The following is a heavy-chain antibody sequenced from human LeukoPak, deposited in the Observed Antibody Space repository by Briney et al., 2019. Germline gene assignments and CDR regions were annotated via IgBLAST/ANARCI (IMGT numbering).Heavy chain of an antibody. CDR2: IYTSGST. V-gene: IGHV4-4*07. Sequence: PSETLSLTCTVSGGSISSYYWSWIRQPAGKGLEWIGRIYTSGSTNYNPSLKSRVTMSVDTSKNQFSLKLSSVTAADTAVYYCARSADQWLVRVSWFDPWGQGTLVTVSS. J-gene: IGHJ5*02. CDR1: GGSISSYY. D-gene: IGHD6-19*01. CDR3: ARSADQWLVRVSWFDP.